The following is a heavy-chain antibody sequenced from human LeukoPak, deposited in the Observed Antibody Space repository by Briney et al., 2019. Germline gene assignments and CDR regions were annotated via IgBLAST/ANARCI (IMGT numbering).Heavy chain of an antibody. Sequence: PSETLALTCTVSGGSISNYYWNWLRQPPGKGLEWIGYIYYSGSTNYNPSLKSRVTMSLDTSKNQFSLRLTSATAADTAVYYCARGFDSKSTYFDYLGQGTLATVSS. CDR3: ARGFDSKSTYFDY. D-gene: IGHD5-12*01. CDR1: GGSISNYY. V-gene: IGHV4-59*01. CDR2: IYYSGST. J-gene: IGHJ4*02.